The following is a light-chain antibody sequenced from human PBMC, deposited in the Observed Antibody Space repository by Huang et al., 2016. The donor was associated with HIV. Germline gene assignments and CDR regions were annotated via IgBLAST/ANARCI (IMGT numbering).Light chain of an antibody. CDR2: GAS. V-gene: IGKV1-17*03. CDR1: QGIGNH. CDR3: LQHNSYPLT. J-gene: IGKJ4*01. Sequence: DIQMTQSPSAMSASVGDRVTITCRASQGIGNHLAWFQQKPGKVPKRLIYGASSLQSGVPSKFSGSGAGTEFTLTISRLQPEDFATYYCLQHNSYPLTCGGGTKVGIK.